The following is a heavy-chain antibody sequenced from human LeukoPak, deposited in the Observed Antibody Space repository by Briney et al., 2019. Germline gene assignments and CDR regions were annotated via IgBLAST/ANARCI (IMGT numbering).Heavy chain of an antibody. CDR1: GITLSSYG. V-gene: IGHV3-30*02. J-gene: IGHJ4*02. Sequence: QARGSLRLSCAASGITLSSYGMHWVRQAPGKGLEWVAFMRYDGSNRYYTDSVKARFTIYRDSSKNTLYLQMNSLRAEDTAVYYCAKAGPMKLQHYFDYWGQGTLVTVSS. D-gene: IGHD3-22*01. CDR3: AKAGPMKLQHYFDY. CDR2: MRYDGSNR.